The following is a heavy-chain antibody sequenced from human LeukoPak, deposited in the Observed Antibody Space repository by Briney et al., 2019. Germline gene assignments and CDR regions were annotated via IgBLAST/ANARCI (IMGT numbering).Heavy chain of an antibody. D-gene: IGHD1-7*01. J-gene: IGHJ4*02. V-gene: IGHV3-23*01. CDR2: ISGSGGST. CDR3: ARDIMSHLITGTTRVLGY. CDR1: GLTFSSYA. Sequence: GGSLRLSCAASGLTFSSYAMSWVRQAPGKGLEWVSAISGSGGSTYYADSVKGRFTISRHNSKNTLYLQMNSLRAEDTAVYYCARDIMSHLITGTTRVLGYWGQGTLVTVSS.